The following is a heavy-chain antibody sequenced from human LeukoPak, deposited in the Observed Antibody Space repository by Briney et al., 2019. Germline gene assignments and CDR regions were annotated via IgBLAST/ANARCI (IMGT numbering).Heavy chain of an antibody. CDR1: GYTFTSYD. Sequence: GASVKVSCKASGYTFTSYDINWVRQATGQGLEWMGWMNPNSGNTGYAQKFQGRVTMTRNTSISTAYMELSSLRSEDTAVYYCAIDSGSTQTKGPHWFDPWGQGTLVTVSS. D-gene: IGHD1-26*01. CDR2: MNPNSGNT. V-gene: IGHV1-8*01. J-gene: IGHJ5*02. CDR3: AIDSGSTQTKGPHWFDP.